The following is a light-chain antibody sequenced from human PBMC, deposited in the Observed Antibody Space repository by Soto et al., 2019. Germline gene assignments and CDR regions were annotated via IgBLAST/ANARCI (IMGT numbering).Light chain of an antibody. Sequence: QSALTQPASVSGSPGQSITISCTGSSNDVGGYNYVSWYQQHPGQAPKLIIYEVSDRPSGVSPRFSGSKSGNTASLTISGLQVEDEADYFCTSDTSTSPYVFGSGTKVTVL. V-gene: IGLV2-14*01. CDR1: SNDVGGYNY. J-gene: IGLJ1*01. CDR2: EVS. CDR3: TSDTSTSPYV.